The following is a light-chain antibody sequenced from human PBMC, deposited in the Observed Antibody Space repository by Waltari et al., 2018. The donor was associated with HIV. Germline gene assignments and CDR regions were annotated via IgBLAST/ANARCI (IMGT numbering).Light chain of an antibody. CDR2: SNK. CDR1: SSNIGSNT. CDR3: AAWDDSLNGPV. Sequence: QSVLTQPPSASGTPGQRVTISCSGSSSNIGSNTVHWYQQLPGTAPKLLIYSNKQRPSGVPGRCAGSKSGTSASLAISGRQSEDEADYYCAAWDDSLNGPVFGGGTKLTVL. V-gene: IGLV1-44*01. J-gene: IGLJ3*02.